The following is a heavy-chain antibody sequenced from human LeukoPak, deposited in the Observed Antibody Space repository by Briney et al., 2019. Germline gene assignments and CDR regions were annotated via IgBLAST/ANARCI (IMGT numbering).Heavy chain of an antibody. CDR2: ISYDGSNK. D-gene: IGHD3-22*01. V-gene: IGHV3-30*18. Sequence: GGSLRLSCAASGFTFSSYGMHWVRQAPGKGLEWVAVISYDGSNKYYADSVKGRFTISRDNSKNTLYLQMNSLRAEDTAVYYCAKGHYYDSSSYYYGMDVWGQGTTVTVSS. J-gene: IGHJ6*02. CDR3: AKGHYYDSSSYYYGMDV. CDR1: GFTFSSYG.